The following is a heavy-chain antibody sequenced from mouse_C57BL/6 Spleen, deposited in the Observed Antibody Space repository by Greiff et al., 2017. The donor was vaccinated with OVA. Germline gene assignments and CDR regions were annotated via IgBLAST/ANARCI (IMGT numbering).Heavy chain of an antibody. D-gene: IGHD2-3*01. V-gene: IGHV1-69*01. CDR3: ARHYDVPYWYFDV. CDR1: GYTFTSYW. Sequence: QVQLQQPGAELVMPGASVKLSCKASGYTFTSYWMHWVKQRPGQGLEWIGEIDPSDSYTNYNQKFKGKSTLTVDKSSSTAYMQLSSLTSEDSAVYYCARHYDVPYWYFDVWGTGTTVTVSS. J-gene: IGHJ1*03. CDR2: IDPSDSYT.